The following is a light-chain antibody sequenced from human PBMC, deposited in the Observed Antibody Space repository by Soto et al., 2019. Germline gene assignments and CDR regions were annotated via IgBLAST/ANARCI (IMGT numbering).Light chain of an antibody. CDR1: QSFSSY. V-gene: IGKV3-11*01. CDR3: KQRSNWPPVIT. Sequence: EIVLTQSPATLSLSPGERATLSCRASQSFSSYLAWYQQKPGQSPRLLIYDASKRATGIPARFSGRGSGTDFTLTISSLEPEDFAVYYCKQRSNWPPVITFGQGTRREIK. J-gene: IGKJ5*01. CDR2: DAS.